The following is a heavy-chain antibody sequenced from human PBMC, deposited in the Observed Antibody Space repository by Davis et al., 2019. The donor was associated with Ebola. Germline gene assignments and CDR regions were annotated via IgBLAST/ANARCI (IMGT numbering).Heavy chain of an antibody. D-gene: IGHD6-19*01. CDR2: FPIDGGYT. Sequence: GESLKISCIVSGIDFGTSIMHWVRQSPGKVLDWVALFPIDGGYTQYGDAVKGRFTISRDVSKNTVSLQMNSLRADDTAVYYCAREGVSSGSAGSFDYWGQGVLVTVSS. CDR3: AREGVSSGSAGSFDY. CDR1: GIDFGTSI. V-gene: IGHV3-30-3*01. J-gene: IGHJ4*02.